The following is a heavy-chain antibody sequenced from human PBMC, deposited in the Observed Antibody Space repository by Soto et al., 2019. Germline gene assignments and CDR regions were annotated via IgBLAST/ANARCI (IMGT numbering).Heavy chain of an antibody. CDR1: GYTFTSYG. CDR2: IRSYNNST. CDR3: ARHGNGDDY. D-gene: IGHD2-8*01. J-gene: IGHJ4*02. Sequence: QVQLVQSGAEVKKPGASVKVSCKASGYTFTSYGVNWVRQAPGQGLEWMGWIRSYNNSTNYAQKLQGGVTMTTDTSTNTAYMELRSLRSDDTAVYYCARHGNGDDYWGQGTLVTVSS. V-gene: IGHV1-18*01.